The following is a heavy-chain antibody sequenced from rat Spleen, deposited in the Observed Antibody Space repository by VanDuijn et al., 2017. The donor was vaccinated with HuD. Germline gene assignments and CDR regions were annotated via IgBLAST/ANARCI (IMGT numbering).Heavy chain of an antibody. J-gene: IGHJ2*01. CDR3: ARADVAGLSTDGI. CDR1: GFSLTSYN. CDR2: IWGKGNT. Sequence: QVQLKESGPGLVQPSQTLSLTCTVSGFSLTSYNVHWVRQPPGKGLEWMGVIWGKGNTNYNSALKSRLSISRDTSKSQIYLKMNSLQTEDTATYFCARADVAGLSTDGIWGQGIMVTVSS. D-gene: IGHD1-2*01. V-gene: IGHV2-13*01.